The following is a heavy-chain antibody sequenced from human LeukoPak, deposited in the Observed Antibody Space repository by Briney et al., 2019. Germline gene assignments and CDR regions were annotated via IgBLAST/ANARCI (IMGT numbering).Heavy chain of an antibody. D-gene: IGHD2-2*02. CDR3: ASNTQDADY. Sequence: GASVKVSCKASGYTFTGYYMHWVRQAPGQGLEWMGWINPNSGGTNYAQKFQGRVTITADKSTSTAYMELSSLRSEDTAVYYCASNTQDADYWGQGTLVTVSS. J-gene: IGHJ4*02. CDR2: INPNSGGT. CDR1: GYTFTGYY. V-gene: IGHV1-2*02.